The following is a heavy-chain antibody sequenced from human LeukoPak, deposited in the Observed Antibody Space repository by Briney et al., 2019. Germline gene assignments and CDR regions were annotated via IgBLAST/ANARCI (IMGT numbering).Heavy chain of an antibody. CDR2: INSDGSST. J-gene: IGHJ4*02. CDR1: RSTLSSYW. Sequence: PGGSLRLSCAAPRSTLSSYWMHWVRQTPGKGLVWVSRINSDGSSTYYADSVKGRFTISRDNAKNTLYLQMNSLRAEDTAVYYCARRDYFDYWGQGTLVTVSS. CDR3: ARRDYFDY. V-gene: IGHV3-74*01.